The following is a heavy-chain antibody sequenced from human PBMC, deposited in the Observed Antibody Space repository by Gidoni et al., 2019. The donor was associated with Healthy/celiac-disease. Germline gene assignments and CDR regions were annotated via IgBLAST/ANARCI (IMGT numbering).Heavy chain of an antibody. V-gene: IGHV3-23*01. CDR3: AKDLGYSSSWYLLDY. Sequence: EVQLLESGGALVQPGGSLSLSCAASGFTFSSYAMSWVRQAPGKGLEWVSAISGSGGSTYYADSVKGRFTISRDNSKNTLYLQMNSLRAEDTAVYYCAKDLGYSSSWYLLDYWGQGTLVTVSS. CDR1: GFTFSSYA. CDR2: ISGSGGST. D-gene: IGHD6-13*01. J-gene: IGHJ4*02.